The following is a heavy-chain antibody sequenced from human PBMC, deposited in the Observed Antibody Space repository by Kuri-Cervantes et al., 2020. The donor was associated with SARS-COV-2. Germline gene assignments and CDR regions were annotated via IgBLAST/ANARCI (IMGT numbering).Heavy chain of an antibody. CDR1: GFTFTDYW. V-gene: IGHV3-7*03. D-gene: IGHD3-10*01. J-gene: IGHJ3*01. CDR2: VRPDGNSK. Sequence: GGSLRLSCAASGFTFTDYWMSWVRQAPGKGLEWVGNVRPDGNSKGYVGAVKGRFTISRDNAKNSLYLQMDGLSAEDTAVYYCARDDRAGHFDVWGQGTMVTVSS. CDR3: ARDDRAGHFDV.